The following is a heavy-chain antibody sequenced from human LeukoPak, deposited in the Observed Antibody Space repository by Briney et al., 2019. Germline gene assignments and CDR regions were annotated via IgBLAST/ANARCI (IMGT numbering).Heavy chain of an antibody. J-gene: IGHJ4*02. CDR1: GFDFSSYG. CDR2: IGGSGGIT. Sequence: GGTLRLSCAVSGFDFSSYGMNWVRQAPGKGLEWVSHIGGSGGITHYADSVKGRFTISRDNFKNTLYLQMNSLRAEDTAIYYCAEDYYDSSGYSYWGQGTLVTVSS. CDR3: AEDYYDSSGYSY. V-gene: IGHV3-23*01. D-gene: IGHD3-22*01.